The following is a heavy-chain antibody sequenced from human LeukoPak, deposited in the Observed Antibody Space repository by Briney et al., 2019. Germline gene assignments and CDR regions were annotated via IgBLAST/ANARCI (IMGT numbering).Heavy chain of an antibody. CDR1: GGSFSGYY. J-gene: IGHJ6*03. V-gene: IGHV4-34*01. D-gene: IGHD3-10*01. Sequence: PSETLSLTCAVYGGSFSGYYWSWIRQPPGKVLEWIGEINHSGSTNYNPSLKSRATISVDTSKNQFSLKLSSVTAADTAVYYCARDHRGSGSRYYYYYMDVWGKGTTVTISS. CDR3: ARDHRGSGSRYYYYYMDV. CDR2: INHSGST.